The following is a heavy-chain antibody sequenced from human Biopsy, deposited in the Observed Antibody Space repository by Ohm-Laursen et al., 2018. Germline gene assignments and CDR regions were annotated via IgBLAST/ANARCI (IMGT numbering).Heavy chain of an antibody. CDR1: GGSISNNNYY. V-gene: IGHV4-39*01. D-gene: IGHD3-22*01. Sequence: SETLSLTCPASGGSISNNNYYWGWIRQPPGKGLEWIGSIFYRGSTHYKPSLKSRVNISVDTSKNQLSLKLNSVTAADTAVYYCARDYDTSGYYYVSWGQGTLVTVSS. CDR2: IFYRGST. CDR3: ARDYDTSGYYYVS. J-gene: IGHJ5*02.